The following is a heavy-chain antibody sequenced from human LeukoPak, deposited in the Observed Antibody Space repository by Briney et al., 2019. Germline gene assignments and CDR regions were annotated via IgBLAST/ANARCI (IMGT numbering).Heavy chain of an antibody. CDR3: ARDAGPYSGSYY. Sequence: GGSLRLSCAASGFTFSDYGMHWVRQAPGKGLEWVAFIRNDGSYEYYPDSVKGRFTISRDNSKNTLYLQMNSLRAEDTAVYYCARDAGPYSGSYYWGQGTLVTVSS. V-gene: IGHV3-30*02. CDR1: GFTFSDYG. J-gene: IGHJ4*02. CDR2: IRNDGSYE. D-gene: IGHD1-26*01.